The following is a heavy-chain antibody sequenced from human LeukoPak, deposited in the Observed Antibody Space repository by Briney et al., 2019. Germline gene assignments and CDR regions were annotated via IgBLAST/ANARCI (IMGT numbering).Heavy chain of an antibody. Sequence: GASVKVSCKASGYTLTDYYMHWVRQAPGQGLEWMGRINPNSGGTNYAQKFQDRVTMTRDTSISTAYMELSRLRSDDTAVYYCAKSRYCSGGSCYSVYAFDIWGQGTMVTVSS. J-gene: IGHJ3*02. CDR3: AKSRYCSGGSCYSVYAFDI. V-gene: IGHV1-2*06. D-gene: IGHD2-15*01. CDR1: GYTLTDYY. CDR2: INPNSGGT.